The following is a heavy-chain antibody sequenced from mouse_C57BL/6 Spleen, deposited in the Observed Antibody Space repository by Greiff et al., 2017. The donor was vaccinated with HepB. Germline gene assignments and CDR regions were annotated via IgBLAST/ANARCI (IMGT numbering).Heavy chain of an antibody. D-gene: IGHD3-2*02. CDR2: INPSNGGT. CDR3: ARHSSGYHAMDY. J-gene: IGHJ4*01. V-gene: IGHV1-53*01. Sequence: VQLQQPGTELVKPGASVKLSCKASGYTFTSYWMHWVKQRPGQGLEWIGNINPSNGGTNYNEKFKSKATLTVDKSSSTAYIQLSSLTSEDSAVYYCARHSSGYHAMDYWGQGTSVTVSS. CDR1: GYTFTSYW.